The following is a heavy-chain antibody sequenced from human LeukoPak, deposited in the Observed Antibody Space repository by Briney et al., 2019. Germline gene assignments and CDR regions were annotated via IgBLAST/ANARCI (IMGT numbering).Heavy chain of an antibody. CDR3: ASRLELGEMDY. V-gene: IGHV3-7*03. Sequence: PGGSLRLSCAASGSTFGNYYMSWVRQAPGKGLEWVANIKHDGAWKFYADSVKGRFTISRDNSKNTLYLQMNSLRAEDTAVYYCASRLELGEMDYWGQGTLVTVSS. D-gene: IGHD1-7*01. CDR1: GSTFGNYY. J-gene: IGHJ4*02. CDR2: IKHDGAWK.